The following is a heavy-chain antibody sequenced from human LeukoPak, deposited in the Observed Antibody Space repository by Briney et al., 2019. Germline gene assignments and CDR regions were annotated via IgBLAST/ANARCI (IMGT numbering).Heavy chain of an antibody. CDR3: ARGRGIDTALVTFYFDY. Sequence: GGSLRLSCAASGFTFSSYSMNWVRQAPGKGLEWVSSISSSSSYIYYADSVKGRFTISRDNAKNSLYLQMNSLRAEDTAVYYCARGRGIDTALVTFYFDYWGQGTLVTVSS. D-gene: IGHD5-18*01. CDR1: GFTFSSYS. V-gene: IGHV3-21*01. J-gene: IGHJ4*02. CDR2: ISSSSSYI.